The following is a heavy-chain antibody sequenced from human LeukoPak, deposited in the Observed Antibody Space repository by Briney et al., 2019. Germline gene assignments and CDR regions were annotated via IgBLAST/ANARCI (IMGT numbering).Heavy chain of an antibody. D-gene: IGHD4-17*01. J-gene: IGHJ4*02. CDR2: ISYDGSNK. Sequence: PGRSLRLSCAASGFTFSSYAMHWVRQAPGKGLKWVAVISYDGSNKYYADSVKGRFTISRDNSKNTLYLQMNSLRAEDTAVYYCARDSGWREVTTSLSDYWGQGTLVTVSS. CDR1: GFTFSSYA. V-gene: IGHV3-30-3*01. CDR3: ARDSGWREVTTSLSDY.